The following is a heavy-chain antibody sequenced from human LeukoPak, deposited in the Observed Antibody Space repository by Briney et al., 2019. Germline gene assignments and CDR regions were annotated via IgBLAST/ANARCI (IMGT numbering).Heavy chain of an antibody. CDR2: IKEDGSEK. CDR1: GFIFSSYW. D-gene: IGHD3-3*01. Sequence: PGGSLRLSCAASGFIFSSYWMSWVRQAPGKGLEWVANIKEDGSEKYNVDSVKGRFTISRDNAKNSLYLQMNSLRAEDTAVYYCARVGGDFWSGYYTDWGQGTLVTVSS. V-gene: IGHV3-7*01. J-gene: IGHJ4*02. CDR3: ARVGGDFWSGYYTD.